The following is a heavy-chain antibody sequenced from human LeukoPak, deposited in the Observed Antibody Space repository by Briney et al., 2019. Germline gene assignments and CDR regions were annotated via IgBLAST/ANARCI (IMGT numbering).Heavy chain of an antibody. J-gene: IGHJ4*02. V-gene: IGHV3-7*03. CDR3: AKDSAPIVGATGLFDY. CDR1: GFTFSSYW. CDR2: IKQDGSEK. Sequence: GESLRLSCAASGFTFSSYWMSWVRQAPGKGLEWVANIKQDGSEKYYVDSVKGRFTISRDNAKNSLYLQMNSLRAEDTALYYCAKDSAPIVGATGLFDYWGQGTLVTVSS. D-gene: IGHD1-26*01.